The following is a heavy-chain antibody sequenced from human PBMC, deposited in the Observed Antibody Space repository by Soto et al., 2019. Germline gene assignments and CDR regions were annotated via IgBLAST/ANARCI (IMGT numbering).Heavy chain of an antibody. CDR3: ARSQGGSSSLDIYYYYYYGMDV. CDR2: VIPIFGTP. CDR1: GGTFSTYA. Sequence: QVQLVQSGAEVKKPGSSVKVSCKAPGGTFSTYAISWVRQAPGQGLEWMGGVIPIFGTPKYEQKFQGRVTITADESTSTGYMELRSRRSEDTAVYYCARSQGGSSSLDIYYYYYYGMDVWGQGTTVTVSS. J-gene: IGHJ6*02. D-gene: IGHD2-15*01. V-gene: IGHV1-69*01.